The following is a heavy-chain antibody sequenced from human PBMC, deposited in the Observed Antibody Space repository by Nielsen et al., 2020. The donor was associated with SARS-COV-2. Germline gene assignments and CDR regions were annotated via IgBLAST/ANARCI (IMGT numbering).Heavy chain of an antibody. CDR3: ARMYRSGSYSLAYYYYGMDV. Sequence: LSLTCAASGFTFSDYYMSWIRQAPGKGLEWVSYISSSGSTIYYADSVTGRFTISRDNAKNSLYLQMNSLRDEDTAVYYCARMYRSGSYSLAYYYYGMDVWGQGTTVTVSS. D-gene: IGHD3-10*01. V-gene: IGHV3-11*04. J-gene: IGHJ6*02. CDR1: GFTFSDYY. CDR2: ISSSGSTI.